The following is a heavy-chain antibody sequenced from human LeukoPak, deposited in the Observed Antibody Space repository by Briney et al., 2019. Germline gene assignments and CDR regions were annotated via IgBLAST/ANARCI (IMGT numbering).Heavy chain of an antibody. V-gene: IGHV3-7*01. D-gene: IGHD3-22*01. CDR2: IKQDGSEK. Sequence: PSETLSLTCTVSFGSISSRSYHWGWIRQPPGKGLEWVANIKQDGSEKYYVDSVKGRFTISRDNAKNSLYLQMNSLRAEDTAVYYCASGYDSSGYYTPYYFDYWGQGTLVTVSS. J-gene: IGHJ4*02. CDR1: FGSISSRSY. CDR3: ASGYDSSGYYTPYYFDY.